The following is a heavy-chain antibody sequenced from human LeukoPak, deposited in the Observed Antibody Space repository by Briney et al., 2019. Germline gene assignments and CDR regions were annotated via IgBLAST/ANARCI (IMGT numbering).Heavy chain of an antibody. CDR1: GFSFSSHW. V-gene: IGHV3-74*01. D-gene: IGHD1-1*01. CDR2: IKTDGSAT. CDR3: AKEGSHYNEADY. Sequence: GGSLRLSCAASGFSFSSHWMHWVRQAPGKGLVWVSRIKTDGSATTYADSVKGRFTISRDNSKNTLYLQMNSLRAEDTAVYYCAKEGSHYNEADYWGQGTLVTVSS. J-gene: IGHJ4*02.